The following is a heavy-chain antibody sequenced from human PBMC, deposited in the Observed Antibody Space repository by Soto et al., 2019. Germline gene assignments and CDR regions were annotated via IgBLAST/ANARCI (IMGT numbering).Heavy chain of an antibody. V-gene: IGHV4-59*08. CDR1: GGSISSYY. J-gene: IGHJ4*02. Sequence: SETLSLTCTVSGGSISSYYWSWIRQPPGKGLEWIGYIYYSGSTNYNPSLKSRVTISVDTSKNQFSLRLSSVTAADTAVYYCARQEDDYGDYFDYWGQGTLVTVSS. CDR2: IYYSGST. D-gene: IGHD4-17*01. CDR3: ARQEDDYGDYFDY.